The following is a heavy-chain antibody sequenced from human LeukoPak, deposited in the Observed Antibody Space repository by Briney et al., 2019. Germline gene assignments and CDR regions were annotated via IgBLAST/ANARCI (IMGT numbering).Heavy chain of an antibody. CDR2: INPNSGGT. V-gene: IGHV1-2*02. Sequence: ASVKVSCKASGYTFTGYYMHWVRQPPGQGLEWMGWINPNSGGTNYAQKFQGRVTMTRDTSISTAYMELSRLRSDDTAVYYCARHLPYSSGWDPEDYWGQGTLVTVSS. J-gene: IGHJ4*02. CDR1: GYTFTGYY. D-gene: IGHD6-19*01. CDR3: ARHLPYSSGWDPEDY.